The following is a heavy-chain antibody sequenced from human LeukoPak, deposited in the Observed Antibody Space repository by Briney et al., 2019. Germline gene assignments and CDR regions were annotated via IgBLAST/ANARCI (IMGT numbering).Heavy chain of an antibody. J-gene: IGHJ4*02. CDR3: ATLTVASSFDY. D-gene: IGHD6-19*01. Sequence: GGSLRLSCAASEFAFSVYEMYWVRQAPGKGLEWVSYVSSSGGTRYYADSVKGRFTISRDNAKNSLYLQMNSLRGEDTAVYYCATLTVASSFDYWGQGALVTVSS. CDR2: VSSSGGTR. CDR1: EFAFSVYE. V-gene: IGHV3-48*03.